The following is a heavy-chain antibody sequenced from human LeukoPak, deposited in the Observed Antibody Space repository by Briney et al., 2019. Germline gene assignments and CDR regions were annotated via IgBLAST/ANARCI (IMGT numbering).Heavy chain of an antibody. CDR3: ARDLPYGDRYFDL. D-gene: IGHD4-17*01. V-gene: IGHV3-21*01. J-gene: IGHJ2*01. Sequence: GGSLRLSCAASGFTFSSYSMNWVRQAPGKGLEWVSSISSSSSYIYYADSVKGRFTISRDNAKNSLYLQMNSLRAEDTAVYYCARDLPYGDRYFDLWGRGTLVTVSS. CDR2: ISSSSSYI. CDR1: GFTFSSYS.